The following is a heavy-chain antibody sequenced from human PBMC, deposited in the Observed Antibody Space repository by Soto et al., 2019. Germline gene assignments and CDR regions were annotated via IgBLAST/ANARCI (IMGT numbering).Heavy chain of an antibody. D-gene: IGHD3-16*02. Sequence: QVRLKESGPGLVRPSETLSLTCTVSDVTFSSGNYFWTWVRRAPGKALEWIGDLRLRGGAFYTPSIRCRAEMAVDTSRHQFFRSLTSVSVADTAVYYCARGRTYLRCWRRLYSDFWGQGTL. V-gene: IGHV4-30-4*01. CDR3: ARGRTYLRCWRRLYSDF. CDR2: LRLRGGA. CDR1: DVTFSSGNYF. J-gene: IGHJ2*01.